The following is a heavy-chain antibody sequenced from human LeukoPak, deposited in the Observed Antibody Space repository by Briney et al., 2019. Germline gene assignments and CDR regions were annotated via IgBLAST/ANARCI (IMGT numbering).Heavy chain of an antibody. CDR2: IYYSGST. CDR1: GGSISGGSYY. J-gene: IGHJ6*03. CDR3: ARLMAGYSSSLWAQDYYYYYYMDV. V-gene: IGHV4-61*09. Sequence: SQTLPLTCTVSGGSISGGSYYWSWIRQPAGKGLEWIGYIYYSGSTKYNPSPKSRVTISVDTSKNQFSLKLSSVTAADTAVYYCARLMAGYSSSLWAQDYYYYYYMDVWGKGTTVTVSS. D-gene: IGHD6-13*01.